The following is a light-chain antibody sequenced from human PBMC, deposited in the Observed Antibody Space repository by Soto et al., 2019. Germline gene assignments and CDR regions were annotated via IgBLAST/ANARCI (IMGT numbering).Light chain of an antibody. CDR2: YDD. CDR1: SSNIGNNA. CDR3: AAWDDSLNGLV. V-gene: IGLV1-36*01. J-gene: IGLJ2*01. Sequence: QSVLTQPPSVSEAPRQRVTISCSGSSSNIGNNAVNWYQQLPGKAPKLLIYYDDLLPSGVSDRFSGSKSGTSGSLAISGRQSEDEADYYCAAWDDSLNGLVFGGGTKLTVL.